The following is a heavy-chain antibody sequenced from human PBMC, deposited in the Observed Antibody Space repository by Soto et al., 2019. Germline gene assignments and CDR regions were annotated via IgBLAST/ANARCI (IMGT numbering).Heavy chain of an antibody. CDR1: GYTFTNYG. D-gene: IGHD6-13*01. CDR3: ARDLLYSTRSTVRFDI. J-gene: IGHJ3*02. CDR2: INTYNANT. V-gene: IGHV1-18*01. Sequence: VQLVQSGVEVKKPGASVKVSCKASGYTFTNYGISWVRQAPGQGLEWMGWINTYNANTNYAQKVQGRVTLTTETSTSTAYMELRSLRPDDTAVYYCARDLLYSTRSTVRFDIWGQGTMLTVSP.